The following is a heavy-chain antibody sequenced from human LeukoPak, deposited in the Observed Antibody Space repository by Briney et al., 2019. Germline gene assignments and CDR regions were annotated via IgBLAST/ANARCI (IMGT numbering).Heavy chain of an antibody. CDR1: GFTFSSYG. D-gene: IGHD2-21*02. CDR2: ISYDGSNQ. CDR3: ARRLRVVTAISA. V-gene: IGHV3-30*03. J-gene: IGHJ5*02. Sequence: GGSLRLSCAAFGFTFSSYGMHWVRQAPGKGLEWVAVISYDGSNQYYADSVKGRFTISRDNSKNTLYLQMNSLRAEDTAVYYCARRLRVVTAISAWGQGTLVTVSS.